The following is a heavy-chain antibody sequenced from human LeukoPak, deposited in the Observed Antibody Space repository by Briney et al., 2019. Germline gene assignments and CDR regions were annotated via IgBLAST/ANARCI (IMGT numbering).Heavy chain of an antibody. D-gene: IGHD6-19*01. CDR2: ISDQGGST. CDR3: ARIDSTGWDDAFDY. J-gene: IGHJ4*02. CDR1: GFTFDIYA. Sequence: GGSLRLSCAAFGFTFDIYAMHWVRQAPGKGLEYVSGISDQGGSTYYANSVKGRFTISRDNSKNTLYLQMGSLRAEDTAVYYCARIDSTGWDDAFDYWGQGTLVTVSS. V-gene: IGHV3-64*01.